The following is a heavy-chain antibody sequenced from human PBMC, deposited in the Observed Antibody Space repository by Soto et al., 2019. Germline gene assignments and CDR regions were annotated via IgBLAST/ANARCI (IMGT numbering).Heavy chain of an antibody. J-gene: IGHJ4*02. D-gene: IGHD6-13*01. CDR3: ARGIAAAGPKLDY. CDR1: GGSISSSSYY. CDR2: IYYSGST. Sequence: PSETLSLTCTVSGGSISSSSYYWGWIRQPPGKGLEWIGSIYYSGSTYYNPSLKSRVTISVDTSKNQFSLKLSSVTAADTAVYYCARGIAAAGPKLDYWGQGTRVTVS. V-gene: IGHV4-39*07.